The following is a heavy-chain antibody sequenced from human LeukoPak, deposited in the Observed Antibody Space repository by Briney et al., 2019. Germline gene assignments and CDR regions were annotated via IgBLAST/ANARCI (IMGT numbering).Heavy chain of an antibody. CDR3: AHSRGIVVVPAAIPPAWYMDV. Sequence: SGPTLVKPTQTLTLTCTFSGFSPSTSGVGVGWIRQPPGRALEWLALICWNDDKRYSPSLKSRLTITKDTSKNQVVLTMTNMDPVDTATYYCAHSRGIVVVPAAIPPAWYMDVWGKGTTVTVSS. J-gene: IGHJ6*03. CDR1: GFSPSTSGVG. V-gene: IGHV2-5*01. D-gene: IGHD2-2*01. CDR2: ICWNDDK.